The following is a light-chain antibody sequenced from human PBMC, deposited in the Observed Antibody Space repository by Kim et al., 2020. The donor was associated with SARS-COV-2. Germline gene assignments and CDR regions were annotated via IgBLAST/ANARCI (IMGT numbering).Light chain of an antibody. CDR2: GAS. CDR1: QSVSNI. V-gene: IGKV3-15*01. J-gene: IGKJ2*01. CDR3: QQYNDWPYT. Sequence: EIVMTQSPVTLSVSPGERATLSCRASQSVSNILTWYQQRPGQAPRLLIYGASTRATGIPARFSGSGSGTEFTLTISSLQSEDFALYYCQQYNDWPYTFGQGTKLEI.